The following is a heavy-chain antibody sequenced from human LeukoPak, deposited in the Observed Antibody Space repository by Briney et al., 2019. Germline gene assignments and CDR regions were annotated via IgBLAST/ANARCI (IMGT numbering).Heavy chain of an antibody. D-gene: IGHD2-15*01. CDR1: GGSISDNY. CDR2: AYYSGHT. CDR3: ARHPFATPFDY. J-gene: IGHJ4*02. Sequence: PSETLSLTCTVSGGSISDNYWSWIRQPPGKGLEWIGYAYYSGHTNYNSSLKSRVTMSLDTSKSQFSLRLSSVTAADAAVYFCARHPFATPFDYWGPGTLVTVSS. V-gene: IGHV4-59*08.